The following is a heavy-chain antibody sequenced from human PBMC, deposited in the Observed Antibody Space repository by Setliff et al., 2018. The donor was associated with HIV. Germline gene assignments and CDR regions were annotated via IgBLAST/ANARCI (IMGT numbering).Heavy chain of an antibody. CDR2: INHSGST. CDR3: ARYDY. J-gene: IGHJ4*02. CDR1: GGSFSGYY. V-gene: IGHV4-34*01. Sequence: SETLSLTCAVYGGSFSGYYWTWIRHPPGKGLEWIGQINHSGSTNYNPSLKSRVTISVDTSKNQFSLKLSSVTAADTAVYYCARYDYWGQGTQVTVSS.